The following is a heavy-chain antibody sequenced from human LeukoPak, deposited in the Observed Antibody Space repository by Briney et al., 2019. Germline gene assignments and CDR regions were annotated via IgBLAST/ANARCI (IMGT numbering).Heavy chain of an antibody. Sequence: SETLSLTCTVSGGSLSSYYWSWIRQPPGKGQERIGYIYYSGSTNYNPSLKSRVTISVDTSKNQFSLKLSSVTAADTAVYYCARRAVAGTEGAFDIWGQGTMVTVSS. J-gene: IGHJ3*02. CDR2: IYYSGST. V-gene: IGHV4-59*12. D-gene: IGHD6-19*01. CDR3: ARRAVAGTEGAFDI. CDR1: GGSLSSYY.